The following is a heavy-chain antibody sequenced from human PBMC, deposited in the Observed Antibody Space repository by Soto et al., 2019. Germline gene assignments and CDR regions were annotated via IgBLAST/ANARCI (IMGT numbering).Heavy chain of an antibody. V-gene: IGHV4-34*01. D-gene: IGHD2-15*01. CDR3: ARARQNCSGGSCYFFYYYYYMDV. CDR2: INHSGST. CDR1: GGSFGGYY. Sequence: SETLSLTCAVYGGSFGGYYWSWIRQPPGKGLEWIGEINHSGSTNYNPSLKSRVTISVDTSKNQFSLKLSSVTAADTAVYYCARARQNCSGGSCYFFYYYYYMDVWCKGTTVTVSS. J-gene: IGHJ6*03.